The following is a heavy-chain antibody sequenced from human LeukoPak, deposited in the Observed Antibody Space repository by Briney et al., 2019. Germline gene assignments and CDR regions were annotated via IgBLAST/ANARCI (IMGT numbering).Heavy chain of an antibody. D-gene: IGHD3-10*01. J-gene: IGHJ3*02. CDR1: GGSISSSSYY. CDR2: IYYSGST. Sequence: PSETLSLTCTVSGGSISSSSYYWGWIRQPPGKGLEWIGSIYYSGSTYYNPSLKSRVTISVDTSKNQFSLKLSSVTAEDTAVYYCARGPWRFGELHAFDIWGQGTMVTVSS. CDR3: ARGPWRFGELHAFDI. V-gene: IGHV4-39*07.